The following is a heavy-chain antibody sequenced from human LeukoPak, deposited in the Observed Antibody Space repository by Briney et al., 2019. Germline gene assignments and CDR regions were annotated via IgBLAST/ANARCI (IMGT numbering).Heavy chain of an antibody. CDR3: AGGDGCNFPYYYYYGMDV. CDR2: ISGSGGST. J-gene: IGHJ6*02. D-gene: IGHD5-24*01. Sequence: GGSLRLSCAASGFTLSSYAMSWVRQAPGKGLEWVSAISGSGGSTYYADSVKGRFTISRDNSKNTLYLQMNSLRAEDTAVYYCAGGDGCNFPYYYYYGMDVWGQGTTVTVSS. V-gene: IGHV3-23*01. CDR1: GFTLSSYA.